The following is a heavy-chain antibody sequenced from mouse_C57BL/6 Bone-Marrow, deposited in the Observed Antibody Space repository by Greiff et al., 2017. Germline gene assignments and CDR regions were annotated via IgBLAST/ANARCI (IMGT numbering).Heavy chain of an antibody. J-gene: IGHJ2*01. CDR1: GYTFTSYG. CDR3: ARLYYGSSSFDY. V-gene: IGHV1-81*01. Sequence: QVQLQQSGAELARPGASVKLSCKASGYTFTSYGISWVKQRTGPGLEWIGEIYPRSGNTYYNEKFKGKATLTADKSSSTAYMELRSLTSEDSAVYFCARLYYGSSSFDYWGQGTTLTVSS. D-gene: IGHD1-1*01. CDR2: IYPRSGNT.